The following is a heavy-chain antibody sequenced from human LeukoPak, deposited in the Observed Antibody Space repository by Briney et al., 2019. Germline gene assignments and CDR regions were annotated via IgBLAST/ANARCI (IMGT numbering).Heavy chain of an antibody. J-gene: IGHJ6*04. CDR3: ARDRIAVAGTNYYYGMDV. CDR1: CYNFTSYG. D-gene: IGHD6-19*01. Sequence: ASVKVSCKAPCYNFTSYGISWVRQAPGQGLEWIRRISDYNGNTNYAQKLQGRVTMTTDTSTSTAYMELRSLRSDDTAVYYCARDRIAVAGTNYYYGMDVWGKGTTVTVSS. V-gene: IGHV1-18*04. CDR2: ISDYNGNT.